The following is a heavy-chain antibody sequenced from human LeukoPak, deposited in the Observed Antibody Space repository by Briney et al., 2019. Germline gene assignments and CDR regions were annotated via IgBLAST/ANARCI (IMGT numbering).Heavy chain of an antibody. CDR3: ARQKILDDNYDSSGYYVDQ. CDR2: IYYRGRT. Sequence: SSETMSLTCTVSNGSIITSSYYWGWIRQPPGKGLEWIGSIYYRGRTYYSPSLKSRVTISADTSNNQFSLNLSSVTASDTAVYYCARQKILDDNYDSSGYYVDQWGQGSLVTVSS. D-gene: IGHD3-22*01. J-gene: IGHJ4*02. CDR1: NGSIITSSYY. V-gene: IGHV4-39*01.